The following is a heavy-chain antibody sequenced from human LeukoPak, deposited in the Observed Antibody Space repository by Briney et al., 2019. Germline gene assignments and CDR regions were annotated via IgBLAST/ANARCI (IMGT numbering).Heavy chain of an antibody. V-gene: IGHV1-2*02. CDR1: GYTFIDCY. J-gene: IGHJ5*02. CDR2: VGPNTGGT. D-gene: IGHD3-10*01. CDR3: ARGSRFHPQNWFDP. Sequence: ASVKVSCKASGYTFIDCYIHWVRQAPGQGLEWMGWVGPNTGGTYYAQTFQGRVTMTSAASISTVYMELTSLTYDDTAVYYCARGSRFHPQNWFDPWGQGTLITVSS.